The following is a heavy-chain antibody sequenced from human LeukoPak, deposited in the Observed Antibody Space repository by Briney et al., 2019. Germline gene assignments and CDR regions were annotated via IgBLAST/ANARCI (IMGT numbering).Heavy chain of an antibody. D-gene: IGHD2-21*01. J-gene: IGHJ4*02. Sequence: SETLSLTCTVSGDSISNSRYYWRWIRQPPGKGVEWIGYIYYSVSTNYNPSLKSRVTISVDTSKNQFSLKLSSVTAADTAVYYCARCSIESGFDYWGQGTLVTVSS. V-gene: IGHV4-61*01. CDR3: ARCSIESGFDY. CDR2: IYYSVST. CDR1: GDSISNSRYY.